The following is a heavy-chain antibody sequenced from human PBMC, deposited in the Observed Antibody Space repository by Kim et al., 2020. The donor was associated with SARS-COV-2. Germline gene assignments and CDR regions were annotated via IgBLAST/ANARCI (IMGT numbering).Heavy chain of an antibody. CDR2: ISSNGGST. CDR3: ARDARAARPLDLSGYFDY. D-gene: IGHD6-6*01. Sequence: GGSLSLSCAASGFTFSSYAMHWVRQAPGKGLEYVSAISSNGGSTYYANSVKGRFTISRDNSKNTLYLQMGSLRAEDMAVYYCARDARAARPLDLSGYFDYWGQGTLLTVSS. J-gene: IGHJ4*02. CDR1: GFTFSSYA. V-gene: IGHV3-64*01.